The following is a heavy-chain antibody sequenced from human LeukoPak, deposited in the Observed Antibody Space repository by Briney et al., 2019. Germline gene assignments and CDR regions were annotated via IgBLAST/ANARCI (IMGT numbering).Heavy chain of an antibody. CDR1: GYSISSGYY. CDR3: ARADEYYYDNSGYYSDPYFDY. V-gene: IGHV4-38-2*02. CDR2: VYRGGGT. J-gene: IGHJ4*02. Sequence: PSETLSLTCSVSGYSISSGYYWGWIRQPPGKGLEWIGSVYRGGGTHYSPSLKSRVTISIDTAKNQFSLRLRSVTAADTAAYYCARADEYYYDNSGYYSDPYFDYWGQGTLFTVSS. D-gene: IGHD3-22*01.